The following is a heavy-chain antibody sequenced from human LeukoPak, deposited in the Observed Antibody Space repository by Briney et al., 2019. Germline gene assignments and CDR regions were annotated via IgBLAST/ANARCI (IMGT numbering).Heavy chain of an antibody. D-gene: IGHD2-2*01. V-gene: IGHV4-30-4*01. Sequence: KPSETLSLTCTVSGGSISSGDYYWSWIRQPPGKGLEWIGYIYYSGSTYYNPSLKSRVTISVDTSKNQFSLKLSSVTAADTAVYYCARDNIVVVPAARDAFDIWGQGTMVTVSS. J-gene: IGHJ3*02. CDR2: IYYSGST. CDR1: GGSISSGDYY. CDR3: ARDNIVVVPAARDAFDI.